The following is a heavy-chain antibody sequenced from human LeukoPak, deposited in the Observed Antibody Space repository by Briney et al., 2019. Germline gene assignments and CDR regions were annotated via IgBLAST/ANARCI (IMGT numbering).Heavy chain of an antibody. J-gene: IGHJ4*02. CDR3: ARDFEYSSSEFDY. D-gene: IGHD6-6*01. CDR1: GFTFSSYA. V-gene: IGHV3-30-3*01. CDR2: ISYDGSNK. Sequence: GALRLSCAASGFTFSSYAMHWVRQAPGKGLEWVAVISYDGSNKYYADSVKGRFTISRDNSKNTLYLQMNSLRAEDTAVYYCARDFEYSSSEFDYWGQGTLVTVSS.